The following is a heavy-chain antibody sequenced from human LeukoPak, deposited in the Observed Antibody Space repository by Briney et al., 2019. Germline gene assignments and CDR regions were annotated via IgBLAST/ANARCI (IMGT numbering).Heavy chain of an antibody. D-gene: IGHD1-1*01. CDR1: GYSFTNHW. Sequence: GESLKISCKGSGYSFTNHWIGWVRQMPGKGLEWMGIINPGDSDARYSPSFQGQVTISADKSISTAYLQWSSLKASDTAIYYCARAWNFDYWGQGTLVTVSS. V-gene: IGHV5-51*01. CDR3: ARAWNFDY. CDR2: INPGDSDA. J-gene: IGHJ4*02.